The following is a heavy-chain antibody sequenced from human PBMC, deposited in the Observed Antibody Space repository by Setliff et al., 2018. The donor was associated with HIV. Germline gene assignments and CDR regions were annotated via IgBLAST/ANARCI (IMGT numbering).Heavy chain of an antibody. CDR3: ATLNEYAYQTGGWFDP. Sequence: SVKVSCKASGGGFSNHAITWVRQAPGQGLEWIGVIIPIFTTTDYARKFRGRLTINADESTHTAYMELRSLRSADTAIYYCATLNEYAYQTGGWFDPWGEGTPVT. D-gene: IGHD3-16*01. CDR2: IIPIFTTT. CDR1: GGGFSNHA. V-gene: IGHV1-69*13. J-gene: IGHJ5*02.